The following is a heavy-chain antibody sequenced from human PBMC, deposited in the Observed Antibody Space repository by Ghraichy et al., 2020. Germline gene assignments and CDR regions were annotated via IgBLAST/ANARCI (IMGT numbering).Heavy chain of an antibody. CDR2: IIPIFGTA. V-gene: IGHV1-69*13. D-gene: IGHD3-22*01. CDR1: GGTFSSYA. Sequence: SVKVSCKASGGTFSSYAISWVRQAPGQGLEWMGGIIPIFGTANYAQKFQGRVTITADESTSTASMELSSLRSEDTAVYYCNTYYYDSSGYSEDYWGQGTLVTVSS. CDR3: NTYYYDSSGYSEDY. J-gene: IGHJ4*02.